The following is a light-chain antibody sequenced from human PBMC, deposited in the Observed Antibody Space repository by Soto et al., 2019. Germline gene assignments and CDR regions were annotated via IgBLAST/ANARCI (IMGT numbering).Light chain of an antibody. CDR1: QSISSY. J-gene: IGKJ1*01. Sequence: DIQMTQSPSSLSASVGDRVTITCRASQSISSYLNWYQQKPGKAPKLLIYAASSLQGGVPSRFXGSGSGTDFTLTISSLQPEDFATYYCQQSYTTPPWTFGQGTKVEIK. CDR2: AAS. CDR3: QQSYTTPPWT. V-gene: IGKV1-39*01.